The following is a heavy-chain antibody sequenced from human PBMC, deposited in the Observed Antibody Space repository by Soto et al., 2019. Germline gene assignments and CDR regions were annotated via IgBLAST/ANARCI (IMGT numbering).Heavy chain of an antibody. J-gene: IGHJ4*02. CDR2: ISSSSSYI. D-gene: IGHD2-21*02. Sequence: GGSLRLSCAASGLTFSSYSMNWVRQAPGKGLEWVSSISSSSSYIYYADSVNGRFTISRDNAKNSLYLQMNSLRAEDTAVYYCARDPVTAIFDYWGQGTLVTVSS. CDR1: GLTFSSYS. V-gene: IGHV3-21*01. CDR3: ARDPVTAIFDY.